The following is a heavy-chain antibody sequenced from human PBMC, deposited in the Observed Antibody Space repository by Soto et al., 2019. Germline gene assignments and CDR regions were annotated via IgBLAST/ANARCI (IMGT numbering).Heavy chain of an antibody. V-gene: IGHV3-23*01. Sequence: GESLTLSRPASGFTLSSYAMSSDRQAPGKVLEWVSAISGSGGSTYYADSVKGRFTISRDNSKNTLYLQMNSLRAEDTAVYYCAKANQAAQKDRRQNWGQGTLVTVSS. J-gene: IGHJ4*02. D-gene: IGHD6-6*01. CDR2: ISGSGGST. CDR1: GFTLSSYA. CDR3: AKANQAAQKDRRQN.